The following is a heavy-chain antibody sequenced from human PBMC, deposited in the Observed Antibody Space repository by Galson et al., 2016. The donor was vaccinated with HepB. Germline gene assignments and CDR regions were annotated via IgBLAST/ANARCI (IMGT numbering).Heavy chain of an antibody. J-gene: IGHJ2*01. CDR1: GYAFSSYG. V-gene: IGHV1-18*01. D-gene: IGHD7-27*01. CDR2: ISGYTDNT. CDR3: AREDLGYWYFDL. Sequence: SVKVSCKASGYAFSSYGIGWVRQAPGQGLEWMGWISGYTDNTNYAQKLQDRVTMTKDTSTSTAYMELRSLRSDDTAVYYCAREDLGYWYFDLWGRGTLVTVSS.